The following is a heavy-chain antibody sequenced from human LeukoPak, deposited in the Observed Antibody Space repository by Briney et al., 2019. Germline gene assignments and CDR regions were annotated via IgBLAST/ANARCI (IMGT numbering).Heavy chain of an antibody. CDR3: ARTIYSSGWYGGYYFDY. D-gene: IGHD6-19*01. CDR2: IRYDGSNK. Sequence: QPGGSLRLSCAASGFTFSSYGMHWVRQAPGKGLEWVAFIRYDGSNKYYADSVKGRFTISRDNSKNTLYLQMNSLRAEDTAVYYCARTIYSSGWYGGYYFDYWGQGTLVTVSS. CDR1: GFTFSSYG. V-gene: IGHV3-30*02. J-gene: IGHJ4*02.